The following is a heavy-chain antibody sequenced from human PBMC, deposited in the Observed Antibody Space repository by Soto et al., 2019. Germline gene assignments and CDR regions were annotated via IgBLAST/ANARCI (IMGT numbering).Heavy chain of an antibody. CDR2: IDHSEDI. D-gene: IGHD3-3*01. V-gene: IGHV4-34*01. J-gene: IGHJ4*02. Sequence: PSETLSLTCAVSGVSFGDSYWSWIRQFPGKGLEWIGEIDHSEDISYNPSLMSRVTISIDTSKNQFSLRLTSVTAADTAFYYCARPHHDVWRAYYTGTPKRTYFDHWGQGTLGTVSS. CDR3: ARPHHDVWRAYYTGTPKRTYFDH. CDR1: GVSFGDSY.